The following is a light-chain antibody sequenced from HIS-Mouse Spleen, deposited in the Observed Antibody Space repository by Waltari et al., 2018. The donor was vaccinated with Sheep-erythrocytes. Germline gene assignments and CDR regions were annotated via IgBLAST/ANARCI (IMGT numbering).Light chain of an antibody. J-gene: IGLJ1*01. CDR1: SSDVGGYNY. Sequence: QSALTQPRSVSGSPGQSVTISCTGTSSDVGGYNYVSWYQQHPGKAPKLMIYDVSKRPSGVPDRFSGSKSGNTASLTISRLQAEDEADYYCCSYAGSYNHVFGTGTKVTVL. V-gene: IGLV2-11*01. CDR2: DVS. CDR3: CSYAGSYNHV.